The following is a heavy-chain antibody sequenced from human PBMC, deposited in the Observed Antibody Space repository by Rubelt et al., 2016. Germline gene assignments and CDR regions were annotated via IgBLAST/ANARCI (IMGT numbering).Heavy chain of an antibody. CDR2: INHSGRT. D-gene: IGHD5-24*01. Sequence: QVQLQQWGAGLLKPSETLSLTCAVYGGSFSGYCWSWIRQPPGKGLEWIGEINHSGRTNYNPSLKSRVTISIQPSKKQFSPKLDSVTAADTAVYYCARSGDIGDHYATMDLWGRGTLVTVSS. V-gene: IGHV4-34*01. J-gene: IGHJ2*01. CDR3: ARSGDIGDHYATMDL. CDR1: GGSFSGYC.